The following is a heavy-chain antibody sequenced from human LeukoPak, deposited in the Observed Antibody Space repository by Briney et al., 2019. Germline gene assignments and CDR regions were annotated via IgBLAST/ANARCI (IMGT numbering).Heavy chain of an antibody. V-gene: IGHV3-21*01. J-gene: IGHJ4*02. Sequence: PGGSLRLLCAASGFTFSSYSMNRVRQATGNGQNSLSSKSSSRTYINYADSVKGRFTISRDNPKNSLYLQMNSLRAEDTAVYYCARGRGCSSTSCYPDYWGQGTLVTVSS. CDR2: KSSSRTYI. CDR3: ARGRGCSSTSCYPDY. D-gene: IGHD2-2*01. CDR1: GFTFSSYS.